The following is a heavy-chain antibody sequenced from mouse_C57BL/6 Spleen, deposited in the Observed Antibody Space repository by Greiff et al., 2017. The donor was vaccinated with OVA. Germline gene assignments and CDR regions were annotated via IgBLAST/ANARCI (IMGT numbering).Heavy chain of an antibody. D-gene: IGHD2-10*02. V-gene: IGHV14-3*01. CDR3: GPYESWFDY. CDR1: GFNFTNTY. Sequence: VQLQQSVAELVRPGASVKLSCTASGFNFTNTYMHWVKQRPEQGLEWIGRIDPANGNTKYAPKFQGKATLTADTPSNTAYLQLSSLTSEDTAIYYCGPYESWFDYWGQGTLVTVSA. CDR2: IDPANGNT. J-gene: IGHJ3*01.